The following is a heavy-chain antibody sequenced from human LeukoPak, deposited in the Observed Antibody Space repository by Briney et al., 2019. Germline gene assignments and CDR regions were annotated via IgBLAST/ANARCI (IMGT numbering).Heavy chain of an antibody. Sequence: GGSLRLSCAASGFPFSSYNMIWVRQAPGKGLEWVSYITPSSGSIYYADSVKGRFTISRDNDKNSLYLQMNSLRAEDTAVYYCARDSGYPRAHGFDIWGQGTMVAVSS. CDR2: ITPSSGSI. V-gene: IGHV3-48*01. D-gene: IGHD3-22*01. CDR3: ARDSGYPRAHGFDI. J-gene: IGHJ3*02. CDR1: GFPFSSYN.